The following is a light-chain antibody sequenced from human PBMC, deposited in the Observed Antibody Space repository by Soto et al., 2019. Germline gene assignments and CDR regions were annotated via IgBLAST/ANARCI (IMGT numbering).Light chain of an antibody. CDR3: SSYTPSNTRQIV. Sequence: VLTQPASVSGSPGQSITISCTGTSSDVGGYNYVSWYQHHPGKAPKLIIYDVSNRPSGVSNRFSGSKSGNTASLTISGLQPEDEADYYCSSYTPSNTRQIVFGTGTKVTVL. CDR2: DVS. J-gene: IGLJ1*01. V-gene: IGLV2-14*03. CDR1: SSDVGGYNY.